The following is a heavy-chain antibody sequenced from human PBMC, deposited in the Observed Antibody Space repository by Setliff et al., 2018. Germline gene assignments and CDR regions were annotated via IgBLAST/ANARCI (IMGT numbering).Heavy chain of an antibody. J-gene: IGHJ4*02. CDR1: GGSISSGVYY. CDR3: GRNGTYSYFDY. Sequence: SETLSLTCTVSGGSISSGVYYWSWIRQPPGKGLEWIGRIDYRGDTYYNASLKSRLTLSVDTSKNQDSLNLRYVTAADTAVYYCGRNGTYSYFDYWRQRTRV. CDR2: IDYRGDT. V-gene: IGHV4-39*01. D-gene: IGHD1-26*01.